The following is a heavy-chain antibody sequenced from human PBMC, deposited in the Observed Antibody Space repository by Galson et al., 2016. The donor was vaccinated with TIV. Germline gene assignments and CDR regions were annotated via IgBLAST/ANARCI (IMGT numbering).Heavy chain of an antibody. CDR2: FNPLFGTA. V-gene: IGHV1-69*13. Sequence: SVKVSCKASGDTFSTYPFNWVRQAPGQGLEWVGGFNPLFGTANYAQKFQGRVTITADESTSTLYMEVSSLRSEDTAVYYCAKDRNTAMDTYHYYYGMDVWGQGTTVIVSS. D-gene: IGHD5-18*01. CDR3: AKDRNTAMDTYHYYYGMDV. CDR1: GDTFSTYP. J-gene: IGHJ6*02.